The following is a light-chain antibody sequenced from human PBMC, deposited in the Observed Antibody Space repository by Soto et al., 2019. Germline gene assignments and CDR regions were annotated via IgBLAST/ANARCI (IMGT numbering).Light chain of an antibody. CDR1: SSDVGGYNY. V-gene: IGLV2-14*01. Sequence: QSVLPQPASVSGSPGQSTTISCTGTSSDVGGYNYVSWYQQHPGKAPKLMIYDVSDRPSGVSNRFSGSKSGNTASLTISGLQAEDEADYYCSSYTSGFYVFGTETKVTVL. CDR2: DVS. J-gene: IGLJ1*01. CDR3: SSYTSGFYV.